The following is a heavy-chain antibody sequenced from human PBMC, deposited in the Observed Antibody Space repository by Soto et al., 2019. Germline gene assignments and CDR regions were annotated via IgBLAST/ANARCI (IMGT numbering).Heavy chain of an antibody. CDR2: ISYDGSNK. J-gene: IGHJ4*02. CDR1: GFTFSSYG. V-gene: IGHV3-30*18. Sequence: VQLVESGGGVVQPGRSLRLSCTASGFTFSSYGMHWVRQAPGKGLEWVAVISYDGSNKYYADSVKGRFTISRDNSKNTLYLQMNGVRAEDTAVYYRAKDEEIQLVDYWGQGTLVTVSS. D-gene: IGHD5-18*01. CDR3: AKDEEIQLVDY.